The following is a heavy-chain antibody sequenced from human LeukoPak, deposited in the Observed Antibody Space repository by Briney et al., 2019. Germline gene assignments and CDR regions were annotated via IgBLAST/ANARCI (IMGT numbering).Heavy chain of an antibody. Sequence: SETLSLTCAVSGGSISSSNCWSWVRQPPGKGLEWIGEIYHSGSINYNPSLKSRVTISIDKSKNQFSLNLTSVTAADTAIYYCANSIIAAEATRFFDYWGQGALVTVSS. CDR1: GGSISSSNC. J-gene: IGHJ4*02. CDR3: ANSIIAAEATRFFDY. D-gene: IGHD6-13*01. V-gene: IGHV4-4*02. CDR2: IYHSGSI.